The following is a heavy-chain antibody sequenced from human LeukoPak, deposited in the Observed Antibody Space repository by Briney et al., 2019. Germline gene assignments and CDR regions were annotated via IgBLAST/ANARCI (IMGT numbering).Heavy chain of an antibody. V-gene: IGHV4-39*01. J-gene: IGHJ4*02. CDR2: IYYSGST. CDR1: GGSISSSSYY. D-gene: IGHD3-3*01. CDR3: ARPSESGLDY. Sequence: SETLSLTCTVSGGSISSSSYYWGWIRQPPGKGLEWIGSIYYSGSTYYNPSLKSRVTISVDTSKNQFSLKLSSVTAADTAVYCCARPSESGLDYWGQGTLVTVSS.